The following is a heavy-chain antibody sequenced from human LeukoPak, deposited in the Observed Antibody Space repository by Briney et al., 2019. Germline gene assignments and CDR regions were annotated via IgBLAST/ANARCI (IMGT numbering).Heavy chain of an antibody. CDR2: IIPIFGTE. J-gene: IGHJ6*03. Sequence: SVKVSCKASGGTFSSYAITWVRQAPGQGLEWMGGIIPIFGTENYAQKFQGRVTITADKSTSTAYMELSSLRSEDTAVYYCARGGAMYYYYYMDVWGKGTTVTISS. CDR3: ARGGAMYYYYYMDV. V-gene: IGHV1-69*06. CDR1: GGTFSSYA. D-gene: IGHD2-2*01.